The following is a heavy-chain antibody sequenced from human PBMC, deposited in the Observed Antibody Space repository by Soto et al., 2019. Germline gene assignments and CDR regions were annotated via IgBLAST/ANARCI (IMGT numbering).Heavy chain of an antibody. CDR2: IKSDGSGT. J-gene: IGHJ4*02. CDR3: ARGDGDYNDGNGYLGRH. V-gene: IGHV3-74*01. CDR1: GFTFSSYW. D-gene: IGHD5-18*01. Sequence: EVQLVESGGGLVQPGGSLRLSCAASGFTFSSYWMHWVRQAPGKGLVWVSRIKSDGSGTYYADSVKGRLTISRANATKTLYLKMNSLRDEDTAVYYCARGDGDYNDGNGYLGRHWGQGNLVTVSS.